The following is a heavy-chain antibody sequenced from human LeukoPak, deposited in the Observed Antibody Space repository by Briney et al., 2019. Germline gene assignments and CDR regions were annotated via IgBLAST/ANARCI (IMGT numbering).Heavy chain of an antibody. V-gene: IGHV4-59*01. D-gene: IGHD6-19*01. CDR3: ARTTPATGWHLYH. Sequence: SETLSLTCTVSGASISVYYWTWIRQPPGRGLEWIGHIHHSGSTNYNPSLRSRVSISIDTSKTQFSLRLTSVTAADTAVYYCARTTPATGWHLYHWGQGTLVTVSS. J-gene: IGHJ5*02. CDR1: GASISVYY. CDR2: IHHSGST.